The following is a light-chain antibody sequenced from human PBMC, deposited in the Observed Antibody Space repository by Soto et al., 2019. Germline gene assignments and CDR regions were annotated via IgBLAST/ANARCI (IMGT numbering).Light chain of an antibody. J-gene: IGLJ1*01. Sequence: QSVPTQPASVSGSPGQSITISCTGSTSEVGSYNLVSWYQQHPGEAPKLMIYEDTKRPSGVSYRFSASKSGNTASLTISGLQAEDEADYYCCSYASGNTHDIGAGTKVTVL. CDR1: TSEVGSYNL. CDR3: CSYASGNTHD. V-gene: IGLV2-23*01. CDR2: EDT.